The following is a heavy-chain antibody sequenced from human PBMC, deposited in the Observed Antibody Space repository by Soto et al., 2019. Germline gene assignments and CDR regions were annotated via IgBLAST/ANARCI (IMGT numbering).Heavy chain of an antibody. J-gene: IGHJ4*02. CDR2: ISWNGNII. CDR3: AKGRPDAFRGGGRCYFDS. Sequence: EVQLVESGGGLVQPGRSLRVSCAASGFTFDEYAMHWVRRVPGKGLEWVSSISWNGNIIGYAGSVKGRFTISRDNAKNSLYLRMHSLLLGETALYFCAKGRPDAFRGGGRCYFDSWGQGTLVTVSS. D-gene: IGHD2-15*01. V-gene: IGHV3-9*01. CDR1: GFTFDEYA.